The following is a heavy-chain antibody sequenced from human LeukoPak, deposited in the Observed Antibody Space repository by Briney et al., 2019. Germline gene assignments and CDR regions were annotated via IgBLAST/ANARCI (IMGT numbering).Heavy chain of an antibody. D-gene: IGHD3-22*01. J-gene: IGHJ3*02. V-gene: IGHV1-24*01. CDR2: FDPEDGET. Sequence: ASVKVSCKVSGYTLTELSMHWVRQAPGKGLEWMGGFDPEDGETIYAQKFQGRVTMTEDTSTDTAYMELSSLRSEDTAVYYCATGLFCGGGTGNRFDVFNIGAKG. CDR3: ATGLFCGGGTGNRFDVFN. CDR1: GYTLTELS.